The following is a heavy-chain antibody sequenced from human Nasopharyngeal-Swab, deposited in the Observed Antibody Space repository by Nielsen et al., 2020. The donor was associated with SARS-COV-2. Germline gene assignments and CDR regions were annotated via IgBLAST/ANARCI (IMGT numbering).Heavy chain of an antibody. V-gene: IGHV1-18*04. J-gene: IGHJ6*03. Sequence: ASVKVSCKASGYSFTTYGISWVRQAPEQGLEWMGWIGVYNGKRDYAQNLQDRVTITTDISTATVYMELMNLRSADTAVYYCARSHGYYHYMDVWGKGTTVTVSS. CDR1: GYSFTTYG. CDR2: IGVYNGKR. CDR3: ARSHGYYHYMDV.